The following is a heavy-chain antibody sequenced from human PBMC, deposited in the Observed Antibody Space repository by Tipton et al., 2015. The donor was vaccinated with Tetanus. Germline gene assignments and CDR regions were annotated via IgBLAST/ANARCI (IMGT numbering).Heavy chain of an antibody. Sequence: TLSLTCTVSGGSISSSSYYWGWIRQPPWKWLEWIGSAYYSGSTYYNPSLKSRVTISVDPSKNQFSLELSSVTAADTAVYYCARHSSLKALNYWGQGTLVTASS. CDR3: ARHSSLKALNY. CDR2: AYYSGST. V-gene: IGHV4-39*01. D-gene: IGHD3-9*01. J-gene: IGHJ4*02. CDR1: GGSISSSSYY.